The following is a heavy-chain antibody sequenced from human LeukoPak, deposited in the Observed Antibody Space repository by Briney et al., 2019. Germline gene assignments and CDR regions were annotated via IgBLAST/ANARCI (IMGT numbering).Heavy chain of an antibody. V-gene: IGHV3-30*04. CDR2: ISSDGSNK. CDR3: ARNEWLDY. D-gene: IGHD3-3*01. CDR1: GYTFSRYT. Sequence: SCKASGYTFSRYTMHWARQAPGKGLEWVAVISSDGSNKDYADSVKGRFTISRDNSKNTLYLQMNSLRAEDTAVYYCARNEWLDYWGQGILVTVSS. J-gene: IGHJ4*02.